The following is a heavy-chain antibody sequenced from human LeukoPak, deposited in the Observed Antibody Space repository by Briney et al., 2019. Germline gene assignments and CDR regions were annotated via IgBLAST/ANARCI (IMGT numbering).Heavy chain of an antibody. D-gene: IGHD3-3*01. J-gene: IGHJ4*02. CDR3: ARGLLEWLFSFDY. CDR2: IYYSGST. Sequence: SETLSLTCTVSGGSISSGDYYWSWIRQPPGKGLEWIGYIYYSGSTNYNPSLKSRVTISVDKSKNQFSLKLSSVTAADTAVYYCARGLLEWLFSFDYWGQGTLVTVSS. CDR1: GGSISSGDYY. V-gene: IGHV4-30-4*01.